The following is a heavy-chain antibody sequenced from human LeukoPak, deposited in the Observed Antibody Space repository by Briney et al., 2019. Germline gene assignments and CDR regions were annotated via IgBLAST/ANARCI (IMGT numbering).Heavy chain of an antibody. CDR2: INPNSGGT. V-gene: IGHV1-2*04. CDR3: ARQYSSGWYDY. J-gene: IGHJ4*02. Sequence: ASVKVSCKASGYTFTDYYTHWVRQAPGQGLEWMGWINPNSGGTNYAQKFQGWVTMTRDTSISTAYMELSRLRSDDTAVYYCARQYSSGWYDYWGQGTLVTVSS. D-gene: IGHD6-19*01. CDR1: GYTFTDYY.